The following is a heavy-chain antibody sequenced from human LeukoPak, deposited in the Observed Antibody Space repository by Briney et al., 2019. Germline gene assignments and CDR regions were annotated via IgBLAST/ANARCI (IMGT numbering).Heavy chain of an antibody. J-gene: IGHJ4*02. CDR1: GFTFSSYW. CDR2: IKTDGRET. CDR3: ARGDYSSHTL. Sequence: GGPLRLSCAASGFTFSSYWMHWVRQSPGKGLVWVSRIKTDGRETYYVAPGRGRFNISRDNAKNTLYLQMESLRAEDTAVYFCARGDYSSHTLWGQGTLVTVSS. D-gene: IGHD4-11*01. V-gene: IGHV3-74*01.